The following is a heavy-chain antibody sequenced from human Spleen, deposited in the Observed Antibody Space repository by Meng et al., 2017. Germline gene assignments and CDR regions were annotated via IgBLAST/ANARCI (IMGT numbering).Heavy chain of an antibody. CDR2: ISWNSGSI. D-gene: IGHD1-26*01. J-gene: IGHJ4*02. CDR3: APSKWATDYFDY. CDR1: GFTVSSHY. V-gene: IGHV3-48*04. Sequence: GESLKISCAASGFTVSSHYMTWVRQTPGKGLEWVSGISWNSGSIGYADSVKGRFTISRDNAKNSLDLQMNSLRAEDTAVYYCAPSKWATDYFDYWGQGTLVTVSS.